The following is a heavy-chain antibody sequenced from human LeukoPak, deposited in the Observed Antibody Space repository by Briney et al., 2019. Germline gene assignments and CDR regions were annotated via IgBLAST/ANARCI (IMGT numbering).Heavy chain of an antibody. CDR1: GYTFTGYY. CDR3: ASFSGTREYYYYGMDV. CDR2: INPNSGGT. Sequence: GASVKVFCKASGYTFTGYYMHWVRQAPGQRLEWMGRINPNSGGTNYAQKFQGRVTMTRDTSISTAYMELSRLRSDDTAVYYCASFSGTREYYYYGMDVWGQGTTVTVSS. J-gene: IGHJ6*02. V-gene: IGHV1-2*06. D-gene: IGHD1-26*01.